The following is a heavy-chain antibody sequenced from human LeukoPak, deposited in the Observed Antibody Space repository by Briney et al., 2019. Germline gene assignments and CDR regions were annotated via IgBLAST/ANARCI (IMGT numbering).Heavy chain of an antibody. CDR3: ARDFIAVAGIPSDY. V-gene: IGHV1-18*01. CDR1: GYTFTSYG. D-gene: IGHD6-19*01. CDR2: ISAYNGNT. J-gene: IGHJ4*02. Sequence: VASVKVSCKASGYTFTSYGISWVRQAPGQGLEWMGWISAYNGNTNYAQKLQGRVTMTIDTSTSTAYMELRSLRSDDTAVYYCARDFIAVAGIPSDYWGQGTLVTVSS.